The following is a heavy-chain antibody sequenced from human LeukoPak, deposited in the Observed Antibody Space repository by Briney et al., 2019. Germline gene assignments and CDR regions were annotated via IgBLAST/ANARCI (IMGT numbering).Heavy chain of an antibody. CDR3: VYYDSSGYYYGRLRY. V-gene: IGHV3-53*01. J-gene: IGHJ4*02. CDR1: GFTGSNNY. D-gene: IGHD3-22*01. CDR2: IHSSGAT. Sequence: GGSLRLSCAASGFTGSNNYVSWVRQAPGMGLEWVSAIHSSGATCYADSVKGRFTISRDTSKNTLYLQISSLRVEDTAVYYCVYYDSSGYYYGRLRYWGQGTLVTVSS.